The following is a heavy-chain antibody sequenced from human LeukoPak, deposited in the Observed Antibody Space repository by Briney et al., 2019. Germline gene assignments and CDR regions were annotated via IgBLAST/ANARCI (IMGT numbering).Heavy chain of an antibody. V-gene: IGHV4-39*01. Sequence: SETLSLTCTVSGGSISSSSYYWGWIRQPPGKGLEWIGSIYYSGSTYYNPSLKSRVTISVDTSKNQFSLKLSSVTAADTAVYYCAGLRYGSGRCNWFDPRGQGTLVTVSS. D-gene: IGHD3-10*01. CDR1: GGSISSSSYY. J-gene: IGHJ5*02. CDR3: AGLRYGSGRCNWFDP. CDR2: IYYSGST.